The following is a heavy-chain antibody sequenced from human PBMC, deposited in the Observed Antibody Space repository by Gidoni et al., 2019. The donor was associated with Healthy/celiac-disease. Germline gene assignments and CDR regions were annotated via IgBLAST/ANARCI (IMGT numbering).Heavy chain of an antibody. CDR2: IYYSGST. J-gene: IGHJ3*02. CDR3: ASLRYYDSSAPLDAFDI. V-gene: IGHV4-39*01. Sequence: QLQLQESGPGLVKPSETLSLTCTVSGGSISSSSYYWGWIRQPPGKGLEWIGSIYYSGSTYYNPSLKSRVTISVDTSKNQFSLKLSSVTAADTAVYYCASLRYYDSSAPLDAFDIWGQGTMVTVSS. CDR1: GGSISSSSYY. D-gene: IGHD3-22*01.